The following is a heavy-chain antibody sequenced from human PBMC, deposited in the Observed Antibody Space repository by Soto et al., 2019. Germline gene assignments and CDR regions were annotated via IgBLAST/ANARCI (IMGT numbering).Heavy chain of an antibody. CDR3: ARRPPYYDILTGYVDY. V-gene: IGHV3-66*01. CDR2: IYSGGST. Sequence: GGSLRLSCAASGFTVSSNYMSWVRQAPGKGLEWVSVIYSGGSTYYADSVKGRFTISRDNSKNTLYLQMNSLRAEDTAVYYCARRPPYYDILTGYVDYWGQGTLVTVSS. J-gene: IGHJ4*02. CDR1: GFTVSSNY. D-gene: IGHD3-9*01.